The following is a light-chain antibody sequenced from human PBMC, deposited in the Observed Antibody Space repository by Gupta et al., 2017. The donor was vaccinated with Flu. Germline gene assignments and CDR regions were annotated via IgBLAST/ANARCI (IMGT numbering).Light chain of an antibody. CDR2: WAS. J-gene: IGKJ2*01. CDR3: QKYYRTPYT. CDR1: QSVLYSSNNKNY. V-gene: IGKV4-1*01. Sequence: DIVLPQSPDSLAVSLGERVTINCKTSQSVLYSSNNKNYGAWYQQKPGQPPKLLIDWASPRESGGPDRCSGSGSGTDSTLTISRLQAEDGAVDYCQKYYRTPYTCGQGTKLEIK.